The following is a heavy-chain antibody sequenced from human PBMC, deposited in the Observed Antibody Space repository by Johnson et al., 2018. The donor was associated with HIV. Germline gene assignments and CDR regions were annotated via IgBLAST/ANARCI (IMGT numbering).Heavy chain of an antibody. CDR2: ISYDGSNK. CDR1: GFTFSSYA. Sequence: QVQLVESGGGVVQPGGSLRLSCAASGFTFSSYAMHWVRQAPGKGLEWVAVISYDGSNKYYADSVKCRFTISRDNSKNTLYLQMNSLRAEDTAVYYCARDEGIVVVSHAFDIWGQGTMVTVSS. CDR3: ARDEGIVVVSHAFDI. V-gene: IGHV3-30-3*01. J-gene: IGHJ3*02. D-gene: IGHD3-22*01.